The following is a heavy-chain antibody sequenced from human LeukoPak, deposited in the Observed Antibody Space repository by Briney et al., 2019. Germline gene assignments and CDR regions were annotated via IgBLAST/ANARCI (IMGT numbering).Heavy chain of an antibody. D-gene: IGHD7-27*01. V-gene: IGHV4-59*03. CDR3: APGETPFDP. CDR1: GGAITNYY. J-gene: IGHJ5*02. Sequence: SETLSLTCGGSGGAITNYYWNWIRQAPGKGLEWLGYIYYTGSTTYNPSVKSRITISLDTSKKQISLKLRSVTAADTAVYYCAPGETPFDPWGQGTLVTVSS. CDR2: IYYTGST.